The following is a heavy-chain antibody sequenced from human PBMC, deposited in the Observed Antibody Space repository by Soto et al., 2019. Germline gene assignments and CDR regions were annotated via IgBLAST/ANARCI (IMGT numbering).Heavy chain of an antibody. V-gene: IGHV3-23*01. CDR3: SKVLAAASNRDYYYGMDA. J-gene: IGHJ6*01. CDR1: GFTFSSYA. Sequence: GGSMRLSWAAAGFTFSSYAMSWIRKAPGKGLEWVSAISGSGGSTYYADSVKGRFTISRDNSKNTRYLKMNSLRGEDKAVHYCSKVLAAASNRDYYYGMDARRKRSTVTVSS. D-gene: IGHD6-13*01. CDR2: ISGSGGST.